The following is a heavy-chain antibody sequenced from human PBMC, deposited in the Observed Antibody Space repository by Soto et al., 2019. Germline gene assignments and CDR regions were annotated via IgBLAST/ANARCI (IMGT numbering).Heavy chain of an antibody. CDR1: GLSFSTYG. CDR3: AREAPPGSSCYGGGDY. CDR2: TSYDGSNK. D-gene: IGHD6-13*01. Sequence: PGGSLRLACAASGLSFSTYGMHWVLQAPGDGLEWVAVTSYDGSNKYYADSVKGRFIISRDNSKNTLYLQMNSLRAEETAVYYCAREAPPGSSCYGGGDYWRQGTLVTVSS. J-gene: IGHJ4*02. V-gene: IGHV3-30*03.